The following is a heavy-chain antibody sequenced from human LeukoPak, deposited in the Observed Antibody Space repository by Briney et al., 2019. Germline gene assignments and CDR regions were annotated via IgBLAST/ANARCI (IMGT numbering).Heavy chain of an antibody. CDR1: GFTFSIYG. J-gene: IGHJ5*02. CDR3: AKAPYRSSWYLSWLDP. CDR2: IRYDGSNK. Sequence: GGSLRLSCAASGFTFSIYGMPWVRQAPGKGLEWVAFIRYDGSNKYYADSVKGRFTISRDNSKTTLYVQMNSLRAEDTAVYYCAKAPYRSSWYLSWLDPWGQGTLVTVSS. V-gene: IGHV3-30*02. D-gene: IGHD6-13*01.